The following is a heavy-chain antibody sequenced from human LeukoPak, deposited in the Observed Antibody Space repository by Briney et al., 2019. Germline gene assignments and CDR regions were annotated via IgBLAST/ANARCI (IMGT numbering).Heavy chain of an antibody. V-gene: IGHV1-2*02. CDR1: GYTFTSYG. D-gene: IGHD3-22*01. J-gene: IGHJ4*02. CDR2: INPNSGGT. CDR3: ARGVRVIVVDY. Sequence: ASVKVSCKASGYTFTSYGISWVRQAPGQGLEWMGWINPNSGGTNYAQKFQGRVTMTRDTSISIAYMELSRLRSDDTAVYYCARGVRVIVVDYWGQGTLVTVSS.